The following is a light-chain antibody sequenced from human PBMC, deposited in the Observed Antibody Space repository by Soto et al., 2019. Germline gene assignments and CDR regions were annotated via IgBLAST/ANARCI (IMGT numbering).Light chain of an antibody. Sequence: DIQMTQSPSSLSASVGDRVTITCRASQSISTYLNWYQQRPGKAPQVLIYAASTLQSGAPSRFSGSGSGTDFTLTISRLEPEDFAVFYCQQYGSSITFGQGTRLEIK. V-gene: IGKV1-39*01. J-gene: IGKJ5*01. CDR3: QQYGSSIT. CDR2: AAS. CDR1: QSISTY.